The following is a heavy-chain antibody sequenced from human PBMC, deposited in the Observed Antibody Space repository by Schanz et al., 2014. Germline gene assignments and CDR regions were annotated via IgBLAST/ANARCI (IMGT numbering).Heavy chain of an antibody. CDR3: AREEGWGIAAAGPKHYYYGMDV. CDR2: IGYLGDT. D-gene: IGHD6-13*01. CDR1: GFTLSNSD. J-gene: IGHJ6*02. Sequence: VQLVESGGGVVQPGGSLRLSCAASGFTLSNSDMHWVRQGTGKGLEWVSTIGYLGDTYYPDSVKGRFTVSRDSGQNSLYLQMNSLRAGDTAVYYCAREEGWGIAAAGPKHYYYGMDVWGQGTTVTVSS. V-gene: IGHV3-13*01.